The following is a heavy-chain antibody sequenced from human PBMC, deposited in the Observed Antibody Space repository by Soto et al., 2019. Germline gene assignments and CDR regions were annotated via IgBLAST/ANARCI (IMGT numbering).Heavy chain of an antibody. CDR3: ARDPSIVATTPPYYYYGLDV. V-gene: IGHV1-18*04. Sequence: QVQLVQSGAEVKKPGASVKVSCKAVGYTFDNYGISWVRQAPGQGLEWMGWISAYNGNTNYAQKFQGRVTMTTDTSTSTAYMELRSLRSDDTGVYYCARDPSIVATTPPYYYYGLDVWGQGTTVTVSS. CDR2: ISAYNGNT. D-gene: IGHD1-26*01. CDR1: GYTFDNYG. J-gene: IGHJ6*02.